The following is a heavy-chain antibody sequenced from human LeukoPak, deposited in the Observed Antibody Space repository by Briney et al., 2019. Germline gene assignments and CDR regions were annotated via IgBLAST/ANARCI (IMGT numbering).Heavy chain of an antibody. Sequence: PGGSLRLSCAASGFTFSSYGMHWVRQAPGKGLEWVAVISYDGSNKYYADSVKGRFTFSRDNSKNTLYLQMNSLRAEDTAVYYCAKDRMVRGRLYYYGMDVWGQGTTVTVSS. V-gene: IGHV3-30*18. CDR2: ISYDGSNK. CDR3: AKDRMVRGRLYYYGMDV. CDR1: GFTFSSYG. J-gene: IGHJ6*02. D-gene: IGHD3-10*01.